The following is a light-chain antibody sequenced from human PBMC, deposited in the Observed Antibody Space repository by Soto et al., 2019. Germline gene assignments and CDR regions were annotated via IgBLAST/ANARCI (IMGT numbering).Light chain of an antibody. CDR3: CSYAGSYPWV. J-gene: IGLJ3*02. Sequence: QSALTQPRSVSASPGQSVTISCTGTTSDVGGYNYVSWYQQHPGQAPKLMIYDVSKRPSGVPDRFSGSKSGNTASLTISGLQAEDEADYYCCSYAGSYPWVFGGGTKVTVL. V-gene: IGLV2-11*01. CDR2: DVS. CDR1: TSDVGGYNY.